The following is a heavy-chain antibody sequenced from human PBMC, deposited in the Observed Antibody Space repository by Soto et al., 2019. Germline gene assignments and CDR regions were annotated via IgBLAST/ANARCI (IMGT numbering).Heavy chain of an antibody. CDR2: ISSTSSTI. CDR3: ATYYGSGSYFPDHYYYGMDV. Sequence: EVRVVESGGGLVQPGGSLRISCAASGFTFSIYSMNWVRQAPGKGLEWISYISSTSSTIYYADSVKGRFTISRDNAKNSLYLQMNSLRAEDTAVYYCATYYGSGSYFPDHYYYGMDVWGQGTTVTVSS. CDR1: GFTFSIYS. D-gene: IGHD3-10*01. V-gene: IGHV3-48*01. J-gene: IGHJ6*02.